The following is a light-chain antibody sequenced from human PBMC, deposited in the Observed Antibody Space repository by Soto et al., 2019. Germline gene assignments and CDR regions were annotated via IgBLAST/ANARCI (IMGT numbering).Light chain of an antibody. V-gene: IGKV1-17*02. CDR2: LAS. CDR1: QVITYA. Sequence: DIQMTQSPSSLSASVGDRVTITGRARQVITYACAWYQQRAGRAPKPLMSLASRLASGVPSPCSGRGSGTELTRTISDLQAEDFATYYCLHPNSYPPVFGQGTKLEI. J-gene: IGKJ2*01. CDR3: LHPNSYPPV.